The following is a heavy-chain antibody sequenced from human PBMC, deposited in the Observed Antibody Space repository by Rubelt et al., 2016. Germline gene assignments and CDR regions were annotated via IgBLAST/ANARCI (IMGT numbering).Heavy chain of an antibody. D-gene: IGHD2-2*01. CDR2: IYYSGST. Sequence: QLQLQESGPGLVKPSETLSLTCTVSGGSISSSSYYWGWIRQPPGKGLEWIGSIYYSGSTYYNPSLKSRVTISVDTSKNQFSPKLSSVTAADTAVYYCARDYQSDYYYYGMDVWGQGTTVTVSS. V-gene: IGHV4-39*07. J-gene: IGHJ6*02. CDR1: GGSISSSSYY. CDR3: ARDYQSDYYYYGMDV.